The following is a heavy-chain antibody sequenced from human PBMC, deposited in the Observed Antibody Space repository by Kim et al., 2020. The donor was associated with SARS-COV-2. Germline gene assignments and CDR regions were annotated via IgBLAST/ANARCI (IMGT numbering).Heavy chain of an antibody. Sequence: GGSLRLSCAASGFTFSGYWMNWVRQAPGKGLEWVANIKQDGSEKYYVDSVEGRFTISRDNANNSLYLQMNSLRAEDTAVYYCARDPVVGADSGMDVWGQGTTVTVSS. J-gene: IGHJ6*02. V-gene: IGHV3-7*01. D-gene: IGHD1-26*01. CDR3: ARDPVVGADSGMDV. CDR1: GFTFSGYW. CDR2: IKQDGSEK.